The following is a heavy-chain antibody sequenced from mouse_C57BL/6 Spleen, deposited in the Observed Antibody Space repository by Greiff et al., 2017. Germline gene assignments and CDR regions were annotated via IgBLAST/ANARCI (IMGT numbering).Heavy chain of an antibody. J-gene: IGHJ2*01. D-gene: IGHD1-1*01. CDR2: IDPSDSYT. CDR3: ARQDYGSSYFDY. CDR1: GYTFTSYW. V-gene: IGHV1-69*01. Sequence: VQLQQPGAELVMPGASVKLSCKASGYTFTSYWMHWVKQRPGQGLEWIGEIDPSDSYTNYNQKFKGKSTLTVDKSSSTAYMQLSSLTSEDSAVYYCARQDYGSSYFDYWGQGTTLTVSS.